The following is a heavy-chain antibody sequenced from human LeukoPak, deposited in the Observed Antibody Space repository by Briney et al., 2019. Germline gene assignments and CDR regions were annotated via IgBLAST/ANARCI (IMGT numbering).Heavy chain of an antibody. D-gene: IGHD3-22*01. CDR3: ARVAYYYDSAGKSLKFFYGMDV. J-gene: IGHJ6*02. Sequence: ASVKVSCKASGYTLTSYGISWVRQAPGQGLEWMGWISAYNGNTDYAQKFQGRVTMTRDTSISTAYMELSRLRSDDTAVYYCARVAYYYDSAGKSLKFFYGMDVWGQGTTVTVSS. CDR1: GYTLTSYG. V-gene: IGHV1-18*01. CDR2: ISAYNGNT.